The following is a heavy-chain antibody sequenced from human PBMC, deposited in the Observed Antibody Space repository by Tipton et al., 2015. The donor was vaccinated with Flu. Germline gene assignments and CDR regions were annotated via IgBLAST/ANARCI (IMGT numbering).Heavy chain of an antibody. CDR1: GGSFSGYY. D-gene: IGHD2-2*02. CDR3: ARGRGYCSSTSCYTVGGYFDY. Sequence: LRLSCAVYGGSFSGYYWSWIRQPPGKGLEWIGEINHSGSTNYTPSLKSRVTISVDTSKNQFPLKLSSVTAADTAVYYCARGRGYCSSTSCYTVGGYFDYWGQGTLVTVSS. V-gene: IGHV4-34*01. CDR2: INHSGST. J-gene: IGHJ4*02.